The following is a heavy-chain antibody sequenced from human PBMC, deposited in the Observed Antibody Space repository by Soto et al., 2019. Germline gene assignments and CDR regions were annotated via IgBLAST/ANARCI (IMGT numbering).Heavy chain of an antibody. Sequence: GGSLRLSCAPSGFTLRIYSMHWVRQSPGKGLEWVAVMWYDGTNKYYGESVKGRFTISRDNSENTLYLQMNSLRVEDTAVYYCARDATFGTKGGSFDIWGHGTLVTVSS. J-gene: IGHJ3*02. CDR3: ARDATFGTKGGSFDI. CDR1: GFTLRIYS. V-gene: IGHV3-33*01. D-gene: IGHD3-16*01. CDR2: MWYDGTNK.